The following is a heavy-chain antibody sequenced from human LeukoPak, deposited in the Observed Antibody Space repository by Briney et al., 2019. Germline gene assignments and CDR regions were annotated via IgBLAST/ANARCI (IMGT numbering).Heavy chain of an antibody. CDR1: GYTFTGYY. CDR2: INPNTGDT. D-gene: IGHD3-3*01. CDR3: ARDIYMLDDFWSGYFFDS. V-gene: IGHV1-2*02. Sequence: GSVKVSCEASGYTFTGYYMHWVRQAPGQGLEWMGWINPNTGDTKYAQIFQGRVTMTRDTSITTAYMDLSRLRSDDTAVYFCARDIYMLDDFWSGYFFDSWGQGTLSPSPQ. J-gene: IGHJ4*02.